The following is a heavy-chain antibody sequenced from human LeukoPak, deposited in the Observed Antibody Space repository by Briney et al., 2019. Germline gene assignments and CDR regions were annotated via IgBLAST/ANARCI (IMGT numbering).Heavy chain of an antibody. Sequence: GGSLRLSCVASGYTFSMYWMTWFRQAPGKGLEWVANIKQDGSQKNYVDSVKGRFSISRDNAKKSLYLQMNSLGDEDTAVYYCARGGTYDIWGPGTRVTVSS. CDR2: IKQDGSQK. V-gene: IGHV3-7*01. CDR1: GYTFSMYW. J-gene: IGHJ3*02. CDR3: ARGGTYDI.